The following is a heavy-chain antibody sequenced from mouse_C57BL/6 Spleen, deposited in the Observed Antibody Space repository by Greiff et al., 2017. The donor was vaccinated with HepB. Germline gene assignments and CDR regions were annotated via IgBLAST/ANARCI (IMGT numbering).Heavy chain of an antibody. CDR1: GFSFNTYA. CDR2: IRSKSNNYAT. V-gene: IGHV10-1*01. Sequence: EVQLVESGGGLVQPKGSLKLSCAASGFSFNTYAMNWVRQAPGKGLEWVARIRSKSNNYATYYADSVKDRFTISRDDSESMLYLQMNNLKTEDTAMYYCVRHSNYEEWFAYWGQGTLVTVSA. J-gene: IGHJ3*01. D-gene: IGHD2-5*01. CDR3: VRHSNYEEWFAY.